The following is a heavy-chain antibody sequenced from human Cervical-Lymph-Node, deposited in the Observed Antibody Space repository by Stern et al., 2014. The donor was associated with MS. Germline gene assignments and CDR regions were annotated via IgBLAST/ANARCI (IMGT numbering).Heavy chain of an antibody. D-gene: IGHD6-13*01. CDR3: AHSRGSSSWGYDYYYGMDV. CDR1: GFSLSTSGVG. CDR2: IYLDDDK. Sequence: QITLKESGPTLVKPTQTLTLTCTFSGFSLSTSGVGVGWIRQPPGKALEWLALIYLDDDKRYSPSLKSRLTIPKDTSKNQVVLTMTNMDPVDTATYYCAHSRGSSSWGYDYYYGMDVWGQGTTVTVS. J-gene: IGHJ6*02. V-gene: IGHV2-5*02.